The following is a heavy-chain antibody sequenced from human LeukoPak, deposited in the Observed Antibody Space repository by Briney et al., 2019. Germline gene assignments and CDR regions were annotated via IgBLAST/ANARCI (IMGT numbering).Heavy chain of an antibody. CDR2: INPNSGGT. CDR3: ARGRGPYYCVMDV. D-gene: IGHD3-10*01. J-gene: IGHJ6*02. V-gene: IGHV1-2*02. CDR1: GYTFTGYY. Sequence: GASVRVSCKASGYTFTGYYIHWVRQAPGQGLEWMGWINPNSGGTKYAQKFQGRVTMTRDTSISTAYMELRRLTADDTAVYYCARGRGPYYCVMDVWGQGTTVTVSS.